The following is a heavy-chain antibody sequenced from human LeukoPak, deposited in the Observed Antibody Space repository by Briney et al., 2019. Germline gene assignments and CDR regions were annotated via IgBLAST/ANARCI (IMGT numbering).Heavy chain of an antibody. CDR2: ISLDGNNN. D-gene: IGHD3-22*01. CDR1: GFTFSNYP. CDR3: ARARDNYDRSGFSALDY. Sequence: GRSLRLACAPSGFTFSNYPMHWARPAPGKGLEWVAVISLDGNNNYYADFVEGRFTISRDNSKNTLYLQMNSLRPEDTAVYYCARARDNYDRSGFSALDYWGQGTLVTVSS. J-gene: IGHJ4*02. V-gene: IGHV3-30-3*01.